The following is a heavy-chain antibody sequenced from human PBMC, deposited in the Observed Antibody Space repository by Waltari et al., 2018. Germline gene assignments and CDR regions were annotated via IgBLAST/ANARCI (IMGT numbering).Heavy chain of an antibody. Sequence: QVQLQESVPGLVKASETLSLSCIVSGGSISSYYWSWIRQPPGKGLEWIGFIYDSGSTTYNPSLKSRVTMSVDTSKNQFSLKLSSVTAADTAVYYCARSPTWYFDLWGRGTLVTVSS. CDR3: ARSPTWYFDL. CDR1: GGSISSYY. CDR2: IYDSGST. J-gene: IGHJ2*01. V-gene: IGHV4-59*01.